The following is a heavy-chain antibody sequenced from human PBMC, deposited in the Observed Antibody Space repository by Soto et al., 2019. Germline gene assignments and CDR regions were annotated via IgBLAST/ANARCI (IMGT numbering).Heavy chain of an antibody. J-gene: IGHJ4*02. V-gene: IGHV3-23*01. CDR1: GFTFSSYA. CDR2: ISGSGGST. D-gene: IGHD2-8*01. Sequence: GGSLRLSCAASGFTFSSYAMSWVRQAPGKGLEWVSAISGSGGSTYYADSVKGRFTISRDNSKNTLYLQMNSLRAEDTAVYYCAKEKGLGRYCTNGVCNLYYFDYWGQGTLVTVSS. CDR3: AKEKGLGRYCTNGVCNLYYFDY.